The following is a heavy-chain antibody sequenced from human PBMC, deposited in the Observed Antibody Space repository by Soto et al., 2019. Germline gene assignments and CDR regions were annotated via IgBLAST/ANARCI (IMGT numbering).Heavy chain of an antibody. CDR3: ARVFRRYSNYSVGFDYYYGMDV. V-gene: IGHV3-30-3*01. J-gene: IGHJ6*02. D-gene: IGHD4-4*01. CDR1: GFTFSSYA. Sequence: QVQLVESGGGVVQPGRSLRLSCAASGFTFSSYAMHWVRQAPGKGLEWVAVISYDGSNKYYADSVKGRFTISSDNSKNTLYLQMNSLRAEDTAVYYCARVFRRYSNYSVGFDYYYGMDVWGQGTTVTVSS. CDR2: ISYDGSNK.